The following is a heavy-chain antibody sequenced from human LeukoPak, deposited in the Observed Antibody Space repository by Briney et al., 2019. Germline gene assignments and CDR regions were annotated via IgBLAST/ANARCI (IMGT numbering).Heavy chain of an antibody. V-gene: IGHV3-30*18. J-gene: IGHJ4*02. CDR2: ISYDGSNK. CDR1: GFTVGSNY. D-gene: IGHD5-18*01. Sequence: GGSLRLSCAASGFTVGSNYMSWVRQAPGKGLEWVAVISYDGSNKYYADSVKGRFTFSRDNSKNTLYLQMNSLRAEDTAVYYCAKDSGVDTAMATDYWGQGTLVTVSS. CDR3: AKDSGVDTAMATDY.